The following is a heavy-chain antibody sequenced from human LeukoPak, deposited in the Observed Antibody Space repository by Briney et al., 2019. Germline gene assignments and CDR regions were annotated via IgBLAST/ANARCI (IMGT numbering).Heavy chain of an antibody. CDR2: IYTSGST. D-gene: IGHD6-6*01. J-gene: IGHJ3*02. CDR1: GGSISSYY. CDR3: AREGAARIRNDAFDI. Sequence: SETLSLTCTVSGGSISSYYWSWIRQPAGKGLEWIGRIYTSGSTNYNPSLKSRVTMSVDTSKNQFSLKLSSVTAADTAVYYCAREGAARIRNDAFDIWGQGTMVTVSS. V-gene: IGHV4-4*07.